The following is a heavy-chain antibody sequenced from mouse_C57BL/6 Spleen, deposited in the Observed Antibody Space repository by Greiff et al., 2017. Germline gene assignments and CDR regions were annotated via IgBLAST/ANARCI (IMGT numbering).Heavy chain of an antibody. J-gene: IGHJ2*01. CDR3: TRLGYSNFFDY. CDR1: GYTFTSYW. V-gene: IGHV1-5*01. D-gene: IGHD2-5*01. CDR2: IYPGNSDT. Sequence: VQLKESGTVLARPGASVKMSCKTSGYTFTSYWMHWVKQRPGQGLEWIGAIYPGNSDTSYHQKFKGKAKMTAVTSASTAYMELSSLTNQDSSVYYCTRLGYSNFFDYWGQGTTLTVSS.